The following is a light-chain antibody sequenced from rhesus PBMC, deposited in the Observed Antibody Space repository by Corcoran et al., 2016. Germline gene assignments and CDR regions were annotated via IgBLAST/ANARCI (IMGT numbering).Light chain of an antibody. CDR1: ENVNNY. V-gene: IGKV1-74*01. J-gene: IGKJ4*01. CDR2: KAS. Sequence: DIQMTQSPSSLSASVGDRVTITCRASENVNNYLNWYQQKAVKAPKVLIYKASTLQSGGPSRFSGSGSGTDYTFTISNLQPEDVATYYCQHSFGTPFTFGGGTKVEIK. CDR3: QHSFGTPFT.